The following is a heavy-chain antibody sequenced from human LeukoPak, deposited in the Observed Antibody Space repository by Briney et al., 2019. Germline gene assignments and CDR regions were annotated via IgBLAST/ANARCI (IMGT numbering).Heavy chain of an antibody. CDR3: AKKQTTTVTTLDY. J-gene: IGHJ4*02. CDR2: TFDRGGIK. D-gene: IGHD4-17*01. CDR1: RFSFANFA. Sequence: PGGSLRLSCAASRFSFANFAMSWVRQAPEKGLWWVLDTFDRGGIKNYADSVKGRLSISRDNSNISLYLQMNSLRAEDTAVYFCAKKQTTTVTTLDYWGQGTLVTVSS. V-gene: IGHV3-23*01.